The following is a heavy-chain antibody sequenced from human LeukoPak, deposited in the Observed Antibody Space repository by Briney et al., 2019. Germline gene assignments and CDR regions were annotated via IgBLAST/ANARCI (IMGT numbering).Heavy chain of an antibody. CDR1: GFTFSSYS. V-gene: IGHV3-21*01. J-gene: IGHJ4*02. D-gene: IGHD3-22*01. CDR2: ISSSSGYI. Sequence: GGSLRLSCAASGFTFSSYSMNWVRQAPGKGLEWVSSISSSSGYIFDADSVKGRFTIFRDNAKNSLYLQMNSLRAEDTAVYYCARGPNYYDSSGYYSEYWGQGTLVTVSS. CDR3: ARGPNYYDSSGYYSEY.